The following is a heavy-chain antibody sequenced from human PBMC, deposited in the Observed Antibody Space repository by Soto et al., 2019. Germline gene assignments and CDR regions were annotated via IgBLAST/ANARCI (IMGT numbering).Heavy chain of an antibody. Sequence: EVQPLESGGGLVQPGGSLRLSCAASGFTFSSYAMSWVRQAPGKGLEWVSAISGSGGSTYYADSVKGRFTISRDNSKNTLYLQMNSLRAEDTAVYYCAKDKGFSDYDYIWGSYPVYYFDYWGQGTLVTVSS. V-gene: IGHV3-23*01. CDR1: GFTFSSYA. CDR2: ISGSGGST. J-gene: IGHJ4*02. CDR3: AKDKGFSDYDYIWGSYPVYYFDY. D-gene: IGHD3-16*02.